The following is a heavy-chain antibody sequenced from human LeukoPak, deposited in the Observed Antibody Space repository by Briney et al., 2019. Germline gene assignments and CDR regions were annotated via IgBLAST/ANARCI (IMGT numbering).Heavy chain of an antibody. CDR1: GYTFTSYG. Sequence: GASVKVSCKASGYTFTSYGISWVRQAPGQGLEWMGWISAYNGNTNYAQKLQGRVTMTTDTSTSIAYMELRSLRSDDTAVYYCASQWQLEGFDYWGQGTLVTVSS. V-gene: IGHV1-18*01. J-gene: IGHJ4*02. D-gene: IGHD6-6*01. CDR3: ASQWQLEGFDY. CDR2: ISAYNGNT.